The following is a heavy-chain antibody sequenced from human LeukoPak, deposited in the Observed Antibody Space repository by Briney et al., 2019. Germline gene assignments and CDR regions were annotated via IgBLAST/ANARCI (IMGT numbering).Heavy chain of an antibody. Sequence: SETLSLTCTVSGGSISSYYWSWIRQPPGKGLEWIGYIYYSGSTNYNPSLKSRVTISVDTSKNQFSLKLSSVTAADTAVYYCAREGTYYDSSGSHNWFDPWGQGTLVTVSS. V-gene: IGHV4-59*01. CDR3: AREGTYYDSSGSHNWFDP. CDR2: IYYSGST. D-gene: IGHD3-22*01. CDR1: GGSISSYY. J-gene: IGHJ5*02.